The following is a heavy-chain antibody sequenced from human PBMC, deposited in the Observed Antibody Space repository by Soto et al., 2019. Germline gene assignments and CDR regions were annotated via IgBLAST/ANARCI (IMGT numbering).Heavy chain of an antibody. D-gene: IGHD3-16*01. CDR1: GFTFRIYS. CDR3: ARDATFGTKGGSFDI. J-gene: IGHJ3*02. V-gene: IGHV3-33*01. Sequence: QVQLVESGGGVVQPGRSLRLSCAASGFTFRIYSMHWVRQSPGKGLEWVAVMWYDGTNKYYGESVKGRFNISRDNSENTLYLQMNSLRVEDTAVYYCARDATFGTKGGSFDIWGHGTLVTVSS. CDR2: MWYDGTNK.